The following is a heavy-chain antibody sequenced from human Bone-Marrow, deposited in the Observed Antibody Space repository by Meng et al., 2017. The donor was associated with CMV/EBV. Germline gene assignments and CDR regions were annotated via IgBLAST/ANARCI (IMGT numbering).Heavy chain of an antibody. V-gene: IGHV4-59*11. CDR1: GVSISTHY. Sequence: QVQLQQSGPGLVKPSETLSLTCRVSGVSISTHYWSWIRQTPGKGLEWIASIHYTGRADYSPSLKSRVTVSVDTSDSQLSLKLSSVTTADMAMYYCAERGGGYWGQGILVTVSS. CDR3: AERGGGY. D-gene: IGHD1-1*01. CDR2: IHYTGRA. J-gene: IGHJ4*02.